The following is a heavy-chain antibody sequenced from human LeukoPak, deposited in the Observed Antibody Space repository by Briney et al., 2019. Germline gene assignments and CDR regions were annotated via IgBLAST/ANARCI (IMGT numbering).Heavy chain of an antibody. D-gene: IGHD2-15*01. CDR1: GYTFTSYY. V-gene: IGHV1-46*01. Sequence: ASVKVSCKASGYTFTSYYTHWVRQAPGQGLEWMGIINPSGGSTSYAQKFQGRVTMTRDTSTSTVYMELSSLRSEDTAVYYCAREKLVVVAATSRGHWFDPWGQGTLVTVSS. J-gene: IGHJ5*02. CDR3: AREKLVVVAATSRGHWFDP. CDR2: INPSGGST.